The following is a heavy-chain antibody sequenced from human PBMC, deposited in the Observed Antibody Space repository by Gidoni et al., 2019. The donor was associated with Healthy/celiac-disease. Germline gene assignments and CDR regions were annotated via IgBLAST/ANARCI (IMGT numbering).Heavy chain of an antibody. D-gene: IGHD4-17*01. CDR3: AKRGGYGDHFDY. CDR1: GFTFSSYA. CDR2: ISGSGGRT. J-gene: IGHJ4*02. V-gene: IGHV3-23*01. Sequence: EVQLLESGGGWVQPGGSLRLSCAASGFTFSSYARSWFRQAPGKGLEWVSAISGSGGRTYYADSVKGRFTISRDNSKNTLYLQMNSLRAEDTAVYYCAKRGGYGDHFDYWGQGTLVTVSS.